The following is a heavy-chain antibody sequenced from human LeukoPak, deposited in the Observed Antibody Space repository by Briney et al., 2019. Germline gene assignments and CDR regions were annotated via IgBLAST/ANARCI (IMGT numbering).Heavy chain of an antibody. J-gene: IGHJ4*02. V-gene: IGHV1-69*02. CDR3: ATNYYGSGSYTYYFDY. CDR1: GGTFSSYT. Sequence: SEKVSCKASGGTFSSYTISWVRQAPGQGLEWMGRIIPILGIANYAQKFQGRVTITADKSTSTAYMELSSLRSEDTAVYYCATNYYGSGSYTYYFDYWGQGTLVTVSS. CDR2: IIPILGIA. D-gene: IGHD3-10*01.